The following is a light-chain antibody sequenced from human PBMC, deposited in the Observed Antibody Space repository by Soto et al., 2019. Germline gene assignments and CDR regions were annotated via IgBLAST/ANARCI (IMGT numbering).Light chain of an antibody. CDR3: QHCQPYGDAPPLT. CDR1: QSVSYY. J-gene: IGKJ4*01. V-gene: IGKV3-20*01. Sequence: EIVLTQSPGTLSLSPGERATLSCRASQSVSYYLAWYQQKPGQAPRLLIYDASSRATGVPDRFSGRGSETDFTLTISKLEPEDIAMYYCQHCQPYGDAPPLTVGRWTKVDIK. CDR2: DAS.